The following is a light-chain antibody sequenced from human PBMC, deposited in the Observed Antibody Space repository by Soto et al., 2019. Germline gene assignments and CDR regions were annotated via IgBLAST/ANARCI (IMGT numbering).Light chain of an antibody. V-gene: IGLV2-8*01. CDR2: EVS. J-gene: IGLJ1*01. CDR1: SSDVGGYNY. Sequence: QSVLTQPPSASGSPGQSVTISCTGTSSDVGGYNYVSWYQQHPGKAPKLMIYEVSKRPSGVPDRFSGSKSGNTASLTVSGLQADDESNYYCSSYAGSNNSYVFGTGTKVTDL. CDR3: SSYAGSNNSYV.